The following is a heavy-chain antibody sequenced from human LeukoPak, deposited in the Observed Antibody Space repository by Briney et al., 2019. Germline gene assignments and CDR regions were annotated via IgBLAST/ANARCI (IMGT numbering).Heavy chain of an antibody. CDR2: ISSSSSYI. J-gene: IGHJ4*02. CDR3: AKDGDLSEGYYFDY. Sequence: GGSLRLSCAASGFTFSIYSMNWVRQAPGKGLEWVSSISSSSSYIYYADSVKGRFTISRDNAKNSLYLQMNSLRAEDTAVYYCAKDGDLSEGYYFDYWGQGTLVTVSS. CDR1: GFTFSIYS. V-gene: IGHV3-21*01. D-gene: IGHD3-16*02.